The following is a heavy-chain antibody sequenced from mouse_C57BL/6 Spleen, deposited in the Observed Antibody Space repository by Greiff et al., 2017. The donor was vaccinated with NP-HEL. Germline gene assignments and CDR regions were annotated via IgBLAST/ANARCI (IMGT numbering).Heavy chain of an antibody. CDR3: ARGLLTVVAYYYAMDY. J-gene: IGHJ4*01. V-gene: IGHV5-17*01. CDR2: ISSGSSTI. CDR1: GFTFSDYG. Sequence: EVQRVESGGGLVKPGGSLKLSCAASGFTFSDYGMHWVRQAPEKGLEWVAYISSGSSTIYYADTVKGRFTISRDNAKNTLFLQMTSLRSEDTAMYYCARGLLTVVAYYYAMDYWGQGTSVTVSS. D-gene: IGHD1-1*01.